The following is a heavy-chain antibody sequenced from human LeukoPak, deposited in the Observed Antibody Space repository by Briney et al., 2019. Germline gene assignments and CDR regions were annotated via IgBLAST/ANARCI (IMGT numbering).Heavy chain of an antibody. J-gene: IGHJ4*02. Sequence: QSGGSPRLSCAGSGFTFSSYAMSWVRQTPGKGLEWVSAISDTGATTYDADSVKGRFTISRDNSRSTLYLQMNSLRAEDTALYYCAKDTSIGRYCTNGVCSPFDYWGQGTLVTVSS. V-gene: IGHV3-23*01. CDR2: ISDTGATT. CDR1: GFTFSSYA. D-gene: IGHD2-8*01. CDR3: AKDTSIGRYCTNGVCSPFDY.